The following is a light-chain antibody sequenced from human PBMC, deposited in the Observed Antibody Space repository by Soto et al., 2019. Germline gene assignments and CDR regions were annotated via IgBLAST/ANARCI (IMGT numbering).Light chain of an antibody. CDR1: SSDVGHTYY. CDR2: QVT. V-gene: IGLV2-14*01. Sequence: QSALTQAASVSGSPGQSITISCTGTSSDVGHTYYVSWYQQLPGKAPQLVIYQVTNRPSGISHRFSGSKSGNTASLTISALQAEDEGDYYCASYTVTYTSVLATGPKATVL. CDR3: ASYTVTYTSV. J-gene: IGLJ1*01.